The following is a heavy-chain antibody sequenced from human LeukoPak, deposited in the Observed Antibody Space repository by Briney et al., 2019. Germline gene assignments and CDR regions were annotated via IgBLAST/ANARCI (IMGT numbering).Heavy chain of an antibody. V-gene: IGHV4-34*01. Sequence: SETLSLTCAVYVGTFSGHHWSWIRQPPGKGLEWIGEIDHTGNSNYKSALKSRVTISVDTSKNQFSLKLNSVTAADTAVYYCARASQRETYFNAFDIWGQGTMVTVSS. CDR2: IDHTGNS. D-gene: IGHD1-26*01. CDR1: VGTFSGHH. CDR3: ARASQRETYFNAFDI. J-gene: IGHJ3*02.